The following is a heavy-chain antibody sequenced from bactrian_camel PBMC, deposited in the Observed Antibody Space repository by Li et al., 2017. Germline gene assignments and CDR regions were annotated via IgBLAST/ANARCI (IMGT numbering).Heavy chain of an antibody. CDR1: AYTISRYC. Sequence: VQLVESGGDSVQAGGSLRLSCAASAYTISRYCLAWYRQAPGKEREGVAAIAPATGTTFYSDSVKGRFTISKDTAKNTLYLQLNSLKPEDTAMYYCAADFRTVVAGCTFYDYTYWGRGTQVTVS. CDR2: IAPATGTT. D-gene: IGHD6*01. J-gene: IGHJ4*01. V-gene: IGHV3S1*01. CDR3: AADFRTVVAGCTFYDYTY.